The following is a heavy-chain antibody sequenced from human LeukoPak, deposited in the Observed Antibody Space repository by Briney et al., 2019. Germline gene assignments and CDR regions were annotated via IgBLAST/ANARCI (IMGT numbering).Heavy chain of an antibody. CDR3: ARDRDWYSFDS. J-gene: IGHJ5*01. V-gene: IGHV3-7*03. CDR1: GLTFSTYW. CDR2: IKQDGSEK. Sequence: GGSLRLSCTVSGLTFSTYWMDWVRQAPGKGLEWVANIKQDGSEKYYVDSVKGRFTISRDNAKNSLYLRMNSLRAEDTAVYYCARDRDWYSFDSWGQGTLVTVSS. D-gene: IGHD6-19*01.